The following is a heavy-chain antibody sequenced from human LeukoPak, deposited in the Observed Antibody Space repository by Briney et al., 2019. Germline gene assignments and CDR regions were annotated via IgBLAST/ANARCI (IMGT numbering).Heavy chain of an antibody. CDR2: VSSSGGPT. D-gene: IGHD6-19*01. CDR1: EFTFSDFY. J-gene: IGHJ4*02. V-gene: IGHV3-11*01. CDR3: ARGDSSGWYFDY. Sequence: GGSLRLSCAASEFTFSDFYMSWIRQAPGKGLEWVSYVSSSGGPTYYAGSVKGRFTISRDNAKNSLYLQMNSLRAEDTAVYFCARGDSSGWYFDYWGQGTLVTVSS.